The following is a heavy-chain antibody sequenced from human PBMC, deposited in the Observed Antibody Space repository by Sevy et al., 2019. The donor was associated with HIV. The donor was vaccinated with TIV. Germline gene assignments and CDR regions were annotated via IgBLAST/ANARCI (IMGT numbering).Heavy chain of an antibody. CDR3: ARDWGGVTAGYFDP. CDR2: IFTSGST. V-gene: IGHV4-4*07. J-gene: IGHJ5*02. Sequence: SETLSLTCTVSGGSITSYYWSWILQPAGKGLEWIGRIFTSGSTNYNPSLKSRVTMSVDTSKNQFSLKLSSVTAADTAVYYCARDWGGVTAGYFDPWGQGTLVTVSS. CDR1: GGSITSYY. D-gene: IGHD2-21*02.